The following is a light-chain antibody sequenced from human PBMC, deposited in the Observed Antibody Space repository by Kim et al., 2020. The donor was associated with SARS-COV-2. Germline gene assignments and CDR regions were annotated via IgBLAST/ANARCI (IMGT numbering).Light chain of an antibody. CDR1: ELVDQY. V-gene: IGLV3-1*01. CDR3: QAWGSSSV. J-gene: IGLJ2*01. CDR2: QDT. Sequence: VSVSPRQPASITCSGDELVDQYACWYQQKPSPSPVLVIYQDTKRPAGIPGRFSGSSAGNTATLTISGTQTMDEADYYCQAWGSSSVFGGGTQLTVL.